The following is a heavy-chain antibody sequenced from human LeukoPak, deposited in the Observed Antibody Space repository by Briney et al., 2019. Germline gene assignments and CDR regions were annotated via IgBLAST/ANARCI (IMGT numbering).Heavy chain of an antibody. D-gene: IGHD2-21*01. CDR3: ARVGYCGGDCYSGAFDI. Sequence: GGSLRLSCAASGFTFSSYSMNWVRQAPGKGLEWVSSISSSSSYIYYADSVKGRFTISRDNAKNTLYLQMNSLRAEDTAVYYCARVGYCGGDCYSGAFDIWGQGTMVTVSS. CDR1: GFTFSSYS. J-gene: IGHJ3*02. V-gene: IGHV3-21*01. CDR2: ISSSSSYI.